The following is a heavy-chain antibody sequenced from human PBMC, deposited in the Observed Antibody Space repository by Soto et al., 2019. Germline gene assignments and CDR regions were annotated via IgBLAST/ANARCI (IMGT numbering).Heavy chain of an antibody. CDR2: IWYDGSNK. V-gene: IGHV3-33*01. CDR1: GFTFSSYG. J-gene: IGHJ6*02. Sequence: PGGSLKLSCAASGFTFSSYGMHWVRQAPGKGLEWVAVIWYDGSNKYYADSVKGRSTISRDNSKNTLYLQMNSLRAEDTAVYYCARDIYGMDVWGQGTTVTVSS. CDR3: ARDIYGMDV.